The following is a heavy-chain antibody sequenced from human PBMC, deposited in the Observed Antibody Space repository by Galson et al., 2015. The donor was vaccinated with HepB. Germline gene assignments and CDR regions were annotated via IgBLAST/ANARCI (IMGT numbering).Heavy chain of an antibody. CDR1: GGSISSYY. Sequence: ETLSLTCTVSGGSISSYYWSWIRQPPGKGLEWIGYIYYSGSTNYNPSLKSRVTISVDTSKNQFSLKLSSVTAADTAVYYCARSYSSGWRYFDYWGQGTLVTVSS. V-gene: IGHV4-59*01. J-gene: IGHJ4*02. D-gene: IGHD6-19*01. CDR3: ARSYSSGWRYFDY. CDR2: IYYSGST.